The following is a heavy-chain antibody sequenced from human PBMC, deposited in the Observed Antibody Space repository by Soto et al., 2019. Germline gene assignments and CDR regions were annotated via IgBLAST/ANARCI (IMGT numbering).Heavy chain of an antibody. D-gene: IGHD3-9*01. J-gene: IGHJ6*03. V-gene: IGHV3-23*01. Sequence: GASLRLSCAASGFTFNDYAMSWVRQAPGKGLEWVSVASASGSQTYYADSVKGRFTISRDNSKNTLYLQMNSLRVEDTAEYYCAKGGGGGYFAYHYIDVWGKGTTVTVSS. CDR1: GFTFNDYA. CDR2: ASASGSQT. CDR3: AKGGGGGYFAYHYIDV.